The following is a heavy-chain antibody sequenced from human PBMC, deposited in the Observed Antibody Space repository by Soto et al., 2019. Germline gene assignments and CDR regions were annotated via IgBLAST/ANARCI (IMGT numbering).Heavy chain of an antibody. Sequence: PSETLSLTSAVSGYSISSGYYWGWFRQPPGKGLEWIGSIYHSGTTYYNQPHKSRVTISVDTSKNQFSLKLSSVTAADTAVYYCAGVDTAMVSAFDIWGQGTMVTVSS. CDR1: GYSISSGYY. D-gene: IGHD5-18*01. CDR3: AGVDTAMVSAFDI. J-gene: IGHJ3*02. CDR2: IYHSGTT. V-gene: IGHV4-38-2*01.